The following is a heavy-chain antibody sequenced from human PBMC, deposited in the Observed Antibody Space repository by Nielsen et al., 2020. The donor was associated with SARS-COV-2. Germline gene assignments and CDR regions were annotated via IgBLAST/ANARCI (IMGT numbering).Heavy chain of an antibody. J-gene: IGHJ6*03. CDR3: ARARGAHGDYYCYYYTDV. CDR2: TYYRSKWYN. D-gene: IGHD4-17*01. V-gene: IGHV6-1*01. Sequence: WIRQSPSRGLEWLGRTYYRSKWYNDYAVSVKSRITINPDTSKNQFSLHLNSVTPEDTAVYYCARARGAHGDYYCYYYTDVWGKGTTVTVSS.